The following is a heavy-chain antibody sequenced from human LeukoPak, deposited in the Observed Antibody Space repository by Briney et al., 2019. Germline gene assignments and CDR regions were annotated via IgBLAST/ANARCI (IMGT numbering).Heavy chain of an antibody. D-gene: IGHD1-26*01. Sequence: GGSLRLSCAASGFTFSSYWMHWVRHAPGKGLVWVSRINSDGSSTIYADSVKGRFTISRDNAKNTLYLQMNSLRAEDTAVYYGAQGGELLGSAFDYWGQGPLVTVSS. CDR2: INSDGSST. CDR1: GFTFSSYW. CDR3: AQGGELLGSAFDY. V-gene: IGHV3-74*01. J-gene: IGHJ4*02.